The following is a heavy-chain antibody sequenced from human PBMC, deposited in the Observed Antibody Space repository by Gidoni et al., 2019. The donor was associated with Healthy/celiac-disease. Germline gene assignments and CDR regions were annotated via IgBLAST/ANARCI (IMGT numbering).Heavy chain of an antibody. D-gene: IGHD2-15*01. Sequence: LEWIGYIYYSGSTYYTPSLKSRVTISVDTSKNQFSLQLSSVTAADTAVYYCASTRVVAATDDAFDIWGQGTMVTVSS. V-gene: IGHV4-30-4*01. J-gene: IGHJ3*02. CDR2: IYYSGST. CDR3: ASTRVVAATDDAFDI.